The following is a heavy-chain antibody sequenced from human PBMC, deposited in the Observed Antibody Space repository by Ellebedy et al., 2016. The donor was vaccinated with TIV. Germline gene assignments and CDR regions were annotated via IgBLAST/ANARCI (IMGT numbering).Heavy chain of an antibody. CDR2: INPKSGGT. V-gene: IGHV1-2*02. Sequence: AASVKVSCKASGYTFTDYYIHWVRQAPGQGLEWMAWINPKSGGTNYAQKFQGRVTVTTDTGTNTGYMELTSLTSDDTAVYYCARGSGPNWLDPWGQGTLFTVSS. CDR3: ARGSGPNWLDP. D-gene: IGHD6-19*01. CDR1: GYTFTDYY. J-gene: IGHJ5*01.